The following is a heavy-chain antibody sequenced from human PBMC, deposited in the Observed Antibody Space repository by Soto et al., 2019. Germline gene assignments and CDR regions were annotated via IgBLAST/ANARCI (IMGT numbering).Heavy chain of an antibody. CDR3: TRGYGDYVRDY. CDR2: IRSKSNSYAT. V-gene: IGHV3-73*01. Sequence: EVQLVESGGGLVQPGGSLKLSCAVSGFTFSGSAMHWVRQASGKGLEWVGRIRSKSNSYATAYAASVKGRFTFSRDDSKNTAYLQMNSLKTEDTAVYYCTRGYGDYVRDYWGQGTLVTVSS. J-gene: IGHJ4*02. CDR1: GFTFSGSA. D-gene: IGHD4-17*01.